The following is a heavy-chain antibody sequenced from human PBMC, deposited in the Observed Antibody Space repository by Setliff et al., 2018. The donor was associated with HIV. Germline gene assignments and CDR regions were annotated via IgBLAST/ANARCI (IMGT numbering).Heavy chain of an antibody. V-gene: IGHV3-21*05. D-gene: IGHD2-21*02. J-gene: IGHJ6*03. CDR2: ISSSSSYI. CDR1: GFTFSSYS. CDR3: ARVGGGDDMDV. Sequence: PGGSLRLSCAASGFTFSSYSMNWVRQAPGKGLEWVSYISSSSSYIYYADSVKGRFTISRDNAKNSLYLQMNSLRAEDTGVYYCARVGGGDDMDVWGKGTTVTVSS.